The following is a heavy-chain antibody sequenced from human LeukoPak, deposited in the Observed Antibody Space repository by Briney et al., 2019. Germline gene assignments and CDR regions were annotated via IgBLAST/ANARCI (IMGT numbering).Heavy chain of an antibody. D-gene: IGHD3-22*01. CDR2: INPNSGGT. CDR3: ARGPGYYDSSGTRWFDP. Sequence: ASVKVSCKASGYTFTGYYMHWVRQAPGQGLEWMGWINPNSGGTNYAQKFQGRVTMTRDTSISTAYMELSRLRSDDTAVYYCARGPGYYDSSGTRWFDPWGQGTLVTVSS. V-gene: IGHV1-2*02. CDR1: GYTFTGYY. J-gene: IGHJ5*02.